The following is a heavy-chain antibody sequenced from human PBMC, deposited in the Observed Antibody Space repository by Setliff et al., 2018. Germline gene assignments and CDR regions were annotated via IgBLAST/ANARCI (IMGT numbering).Heavy chain of an antibody. CDR2: MNPNSGNT. CDR1: GYTFTSYD. Sequence: ASVKVSCKASGYTFTSYDINWVRQATGQGLEWMGWMNPNSGNTGYAQKFQGRVTMTRDTSISTAYMELSRLRSDDTAVYYCARDTYGDYHRFDYWGQGTLVTVSS. V-gene: IGHV1-8*02. J-gene: IGHJ4*02. CDR3: ARDTYGDYHRFDY. D-gene: IGHD4-17*01.